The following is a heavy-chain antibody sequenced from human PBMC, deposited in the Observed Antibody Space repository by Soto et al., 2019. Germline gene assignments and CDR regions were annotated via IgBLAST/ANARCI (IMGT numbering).Heavy chain of an antibody. V-gene: IGHV1-46*01. CDR3: AREPNESFQFDF. CDR1: GYTFTNYY. Sequence: ASVKVSGKASGYTFTNYYIHWFRQAPGQGLEWLGILRPRTGDTAYAQRFQGRVTMTTDTSTGTVYLELANLRSDDTAVYYCAREPNESFQFDFWGQGTQVTVSS. CDR2: LRPRTGDT. J-gene: IGHJ4*02.